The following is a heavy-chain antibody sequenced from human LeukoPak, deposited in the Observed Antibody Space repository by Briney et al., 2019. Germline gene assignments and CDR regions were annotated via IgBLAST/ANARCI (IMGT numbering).Heavy chain of an antibody. J-gene: IGHJ6*04. CDR1: GGSISSSNW. Sequence: PSGTLSLTCAVSGGSISSSNWWSWVRQPPGKGLEWIGEIYHSGSTNYNPSLKSRVTISVDKSKNQFSLKLSSVTAADTAVYYCARHYGSGSYYYYGMDVWGKGTTVTVSS. V-gene: IGHV4-4*02. CDR3: ARHYGSGSYYYYGMDV. D-gene: IGHD3-10*01. CDR2: IYHSGST.